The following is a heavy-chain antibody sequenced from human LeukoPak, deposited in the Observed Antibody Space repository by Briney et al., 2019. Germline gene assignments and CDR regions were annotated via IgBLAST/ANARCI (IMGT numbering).Heavy chain of an antibody. CDR2: TRNKANSYTT. CDR1: GFTFSDHY. Sequence: GGSLRLSCAASGFTFSDHYMDWVRQAPGKGLECVGRTRNKANSYTTEYAASVKGRFTISRDDSKNSLYLQMNSLKTEDTAVYYCARAFRGYSYDFWGQGTLVTVSS. J-gene: IGHJ4*02. V-gene: IGHV3-72*01. CDR3: ARAFRGYSYDF. D-gene: IGHD5-18*01.